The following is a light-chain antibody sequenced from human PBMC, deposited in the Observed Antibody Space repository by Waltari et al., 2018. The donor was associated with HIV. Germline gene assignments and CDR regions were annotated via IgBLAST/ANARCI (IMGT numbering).Light chain of an antibody. CDR1: SSDVGGYKY. V-gene: IGLV2-14*01. CDR2: EVS. J-gene: IGLJ2*01. CDR3: SSYTSSNTLR. Sequence: QSALTQPASVSGSHGPSITISCTGTSSDVGGYKYVSWYQQHPGKAPRLMIYEVSNRPSGVSNRFSGSKSGDTASLTISGLQAEDEAAYYCSSYTSSNTLRFGGGTKLTVL.